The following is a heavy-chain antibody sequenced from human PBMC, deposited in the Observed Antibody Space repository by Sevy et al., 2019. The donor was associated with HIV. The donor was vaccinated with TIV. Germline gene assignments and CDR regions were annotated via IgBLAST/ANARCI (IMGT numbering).Heavy chain of an antibody. V-gene: IGHV3-48*02. CDR3: ARVVLYYDANSCDY. CDR2: ISGTSGTI. CDR1: GFSFSQYS. J-gene: IGHJ4*02. D-gene: IGHD3-22*01. Sequence: GGSLRLSCAASGFSFSQYSMNWVRQAPGKGLEWLSYISGTSGTIYYAASVKGRFTISRDNAKNSVYPQMNSLRDEDTAVYYCARVVLYYDANSCDYWGQGALVTVSS.